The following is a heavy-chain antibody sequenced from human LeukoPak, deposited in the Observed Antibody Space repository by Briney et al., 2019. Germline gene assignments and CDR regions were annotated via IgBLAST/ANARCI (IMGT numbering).Heavy chain of an antibody. Sequence: SETLSLICAVYGGSFSGYYWSWIRQPPGKGLEWIGEINHSGSTNYNPSLKSRVTISVDTSKNQFSLKLSSVTAADTAVCYCARGRVYYYDSSGYSRWFDPWGQGTLVTVSS. J-gene: IGHJ5*02. CDR2: INHSGST. D-gene: IGHD3-22*01. CDR3: ARGRVYYYDSSGYSRWFDP. V-gene: IGHV4-34*01. CDR1: GGSFSGYY.